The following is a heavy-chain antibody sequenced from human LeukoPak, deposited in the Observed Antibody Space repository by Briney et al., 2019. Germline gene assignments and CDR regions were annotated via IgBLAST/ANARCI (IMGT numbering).Heavy chain of an antibody. J-gene: IGHJ4*02. D-gene: IGHD2-15*01. CDR1: GFTFSSHW. V-gene: IGHV3-7*01. Sequence: PGGSLRLSCAASGFTFSSHWMHWVRQAPGKGLEWVANIKQDGSEKYYVDSVKGRFTISRDNAKNSLYLQMNSLRAEDTAVYYCTRDTGCSGGTCYSFYDYWGQGTLVTVSS. CDR3: TRDTGCSGGTCYSFYDY. CDR2: IKQDGSEK.